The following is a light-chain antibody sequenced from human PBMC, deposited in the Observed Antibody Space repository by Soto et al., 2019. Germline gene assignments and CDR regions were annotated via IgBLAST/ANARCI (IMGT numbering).Light chain of an antibody. Sequence: DIQMTQSPSSLSASIGDRVTITCQASQDIRNYLNWYQQKPGKAPKLLIYDASSLETGVPSRFSGSGSGTDFTFTISSLQPEDIATYFCQQYDNPPPITFGQGTRLEIK. V-gene: IGKV1-33*01. CDR1: QDIRNY. CDR3: QQYDNPPPIT. CDR2: DAS. J-gene: IGKJ5*01.